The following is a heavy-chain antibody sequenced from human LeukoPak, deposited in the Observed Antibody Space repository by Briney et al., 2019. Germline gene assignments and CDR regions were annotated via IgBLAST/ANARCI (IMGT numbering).Heavy chain of an antibody. Sequence: GGSLRLSCAASGFTFSNYAMSWVRQAPGKGLEWVSAITGSGGNTYYADSVKGRFTISRDNSKNTVFLQMNSLRAEDTAVYYCAKWGDYDVLTGYYVSDYWGEGTLVTVSS. CDR2: ITGSGGNT. J-gene: IGHJ4*02. V-gene: IGHV3-23*01. CDR3: AKWGDYDVLTGYYVSDY. CDR1: GFTFSNYA. D-gene: IGHD3-9*01.